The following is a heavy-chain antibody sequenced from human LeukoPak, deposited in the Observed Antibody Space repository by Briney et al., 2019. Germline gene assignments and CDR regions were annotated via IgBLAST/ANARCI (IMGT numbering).Heavy chain of an antibody. J-gene: IGHJ3*02. CDR1: GFTFSSYA. CDR2: ISGSGGST. Sequence: GGSLRLSCAASGFTFSSYAMSWVRQAQGKGLEWVSAISGSGGSTYYADSVKGRFTISRDNSKNTLYLQMNSLRAEDTAVYYCAKSRSSGLDASDIWGQGTMVTVSS. D-gene: IGHD3-22*01. V-gene: IGHV3-23*01. CDR3: AKSRSSGLDASDI.